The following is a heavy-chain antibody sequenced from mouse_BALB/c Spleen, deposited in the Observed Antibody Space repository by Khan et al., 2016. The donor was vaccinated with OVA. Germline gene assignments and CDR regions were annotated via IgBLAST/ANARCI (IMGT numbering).Heavy chain of an antibody. CDR3: AGLYGNPFAY. CDR1: GFTIKDTY. V-gene: IGHV14-3*02. D-gene: IGHD2-1*01. Sequence: VQLQQSGAELVKPGASVKLSCSASGFTIKDTYIHWVKQRPEQGLEWIGRIDPPNDDSKYGPKFKDKATLTADTSSNTAYLQLSSLTSEDTAVYSCAGLYGNPFAYWGQGTLVSVSA. J-gene: IGHJ3*01. CDR2: IDPPNDDS.